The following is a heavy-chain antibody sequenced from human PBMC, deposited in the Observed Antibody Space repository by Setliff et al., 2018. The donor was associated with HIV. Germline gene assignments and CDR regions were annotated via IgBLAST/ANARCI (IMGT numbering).Heavy chain of an antibody. Sequence: ASVKVSCKASGYNFTSHDINWVRQAPGQGLEWMGWMNPKSGNTGHARKFQGRVTMTRKTSISTAYMELRSLRSDDTAVYYCARGYCSSTSCYGIYYFDNWGQGTPVTVSS. CDR3: ARGYCSSTSCYGIYYFDN. CDR1: GYNFTSHD. D-gene: IGHD2-2*01. CDR2: MNPKSGNT. V-gene: IGHV1-8*01. J-gene: IGHJ4*02.